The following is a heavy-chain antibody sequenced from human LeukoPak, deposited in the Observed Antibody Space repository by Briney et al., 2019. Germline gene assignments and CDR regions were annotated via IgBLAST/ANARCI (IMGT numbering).Heavy chain of an antibody. V-gene: IGHV3-23*01. CDR2: ISGGAVST. J-gene: IGHJ4*02. CDR1: GFTFSSYG. D-gene: IGHD2-15*01. CDR3: AKSGRYCSGGSCYQEASLDY. Sequence: GGSLRLSCAASGFTFSSYGMSWVRQAPGKGLEWVSGISGGAVSTNYADSVEGRFTISRDNSKNTLYLQMNSLRAEDTAVYYCAKSGRYCSGGSCYQEASLDYWGQGTLVTVSS.